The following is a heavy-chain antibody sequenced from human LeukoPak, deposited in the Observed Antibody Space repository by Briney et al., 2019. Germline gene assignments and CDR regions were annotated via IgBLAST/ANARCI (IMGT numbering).Heavy chain of an antibody. Sequence: GGSLRLSCAPSGFTLSSYAMSWVRQAPGKWLEWVSAISGSGGSTYYADSVKGRFTISRDNSKNTLYLQMNSLRAEDTAVYYCAKDTRYSGYDTFDYWGQGTLVTVSS. D-gene: IGHD5-12*01. V-gene: IGHV3-23*01. CDR3: AKDTRYSGYDTFDY. CDR2: ISGSGGST. CDR1: GFTLSSYA. J-gene: IGHJ4*02.